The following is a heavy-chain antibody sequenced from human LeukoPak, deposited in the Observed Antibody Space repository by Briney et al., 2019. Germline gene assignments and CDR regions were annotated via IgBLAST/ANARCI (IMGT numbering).Heavy chain of an antibody. CDR1: GFTFSSYA. Sequence: GGSLRLSCAASGFTFSSYAMSWVCQAPGKGLEWVSAISGSGGSTYYADSVKGRFTISRDNSKHTLYLQMNSLRAEDTAVYYCAKVANSCGGDCYWGGHFDYWGQGTLVTVSS. CDR3: AKVANSCGGDCYWGGHFDY. D-gene: IGHD2-21*02. V-gene: IGHV3-23*01. CDR2: ISGSGGST. J-gene: IGHJ4*02.